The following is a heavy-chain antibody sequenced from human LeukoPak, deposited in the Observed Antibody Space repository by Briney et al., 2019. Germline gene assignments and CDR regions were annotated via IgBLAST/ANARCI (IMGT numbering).Heavy chain of an antibody. V-gene: IGHV4-59*08. D-gene: IGHD6-13*01. CDR3: ASSLSSSWYNGYFQH. Sequence: PSETLSLTCTVSGGSISSYYWSWIRQPPGKELEWIGYIYYSGSTNYNPSLKSRVTISVGTSKNQFSLKLSSVTAADTAVYYCASSLSSSWYNGYFQHWGQGTLVTVSS. J-gene: IGHJ1*01. CDR1: GGSISSYY. CDR2: IYYSGST.